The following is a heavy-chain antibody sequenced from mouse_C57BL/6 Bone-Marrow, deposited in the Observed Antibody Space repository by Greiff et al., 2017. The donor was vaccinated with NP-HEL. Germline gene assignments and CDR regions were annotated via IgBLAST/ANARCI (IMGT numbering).Heavy chain of an antibody. V-gene: IGHV1-26*01. CDR3: ARNYDYEGDY. D-gene: IGHD2-4*01. Sequence: EVQLQQSGPELVKPGASVKISCKASGYTFTDYYMNWVKQSHGKSLEWIGDINPNNGGTSYNQKFKGKATLTVDKSSSTAYMELRSLTSEDSAVYYCARNYDYEGDYWGQGTTLTVSS. J-gene: IGHJ2*01. CDR2: INPNNGGT. CDR1: GYTFTDYY.